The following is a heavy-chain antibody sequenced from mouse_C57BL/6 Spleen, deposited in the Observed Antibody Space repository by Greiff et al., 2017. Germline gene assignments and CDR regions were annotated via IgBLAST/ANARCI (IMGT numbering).Heavy chain of an antibody. CDR2: ISDGGSYT. Sequence: EVKVVESGGGLVKPGGSLKLSCAASGFTFSSYAMSWVRQTPEKRLEWVATISDGGSYTYYPDNVKGRFTISRDNAKNNLYLQMSHLKAEDTAMYYCARDEGDWGQGTTRTVSS. V-gene: IGHV5-4*01. CDR1: GFTFSSYA. J-gene: IGHJ2*01. CDR3: ARDEGD.